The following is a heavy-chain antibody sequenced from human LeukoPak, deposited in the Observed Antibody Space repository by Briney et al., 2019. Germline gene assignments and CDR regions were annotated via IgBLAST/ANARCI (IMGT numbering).Heavy chain of an antibody. D-gene: IGHD6-13*01. CDR2: INHSGST. CDR3: ARGVLKRTRTNRIAPRHNWFDP. Sequence: SETLSLTCAVYGGSFSGYYWSWIRRPPGKGLEWIGEINHSGSTNYNPSLKSRVTISVDTSKNQFSLKLSSVTAADTAVYYCARGVLKRTRTNRIAPRHNWFDPWGQGTLVTVSS. CDR1: GGSFSGYY. J-gene: IGHJ5*02. V-gene: IGHV4-34*01.